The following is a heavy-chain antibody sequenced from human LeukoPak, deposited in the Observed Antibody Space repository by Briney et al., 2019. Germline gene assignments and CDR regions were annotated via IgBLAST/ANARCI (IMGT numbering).Heavy chain of an antibody. J-gene: IGHJ4*02. Sequence: GGSLRLSCAASGFTFSSYTMHWIRQAPGKGLEWVSSISGSNSYIFYADSVKGRFTVSRDNAKDSLYLQMNSLRAEDTAVYYCARGTWLGHFDYWGQGTLVTVSS. CDR3: ARGTWLGHFDY. CDR2: ISGSNSYI. CDR1: GFTFSSYT. V-gene: IGHV3-21*01. D-gene: IGHD6-19*01.